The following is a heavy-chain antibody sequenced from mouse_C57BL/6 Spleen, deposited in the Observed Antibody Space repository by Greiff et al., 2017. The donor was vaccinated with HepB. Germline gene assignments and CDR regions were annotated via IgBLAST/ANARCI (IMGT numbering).Heavy chain of an antibody. CDR2: ISDGGSYT. J-gene: IGHJ1*03. Sequence: EVKLVESGGGLVKPGGSLKLSCAASGFTFSSYAMSWVRQTPEKRLEWVATISDGGSYTYYPDNVKGRFTISRDNAKNTLYLQMSHLKSEDTAMYYCARGDYYGSSYRYFDVWGTGTTVTVSS. D-gene: IGHD1-1*01. V-gene: IGHV5-4*03. CDR1: GFTFSSYA. CDR3: ARGDYYGSSYRYFDV.